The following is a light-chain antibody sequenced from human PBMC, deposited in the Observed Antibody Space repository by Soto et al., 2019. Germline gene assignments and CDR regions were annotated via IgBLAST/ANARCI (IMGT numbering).Light chain of an antibody. V-gene: IGKV3-15*01. Sequence: EIVLTQSPATLSVSPGERVTLSCRASQSVDINLAWYQQKPGQAPRLLIYGASTRATDTSGTFSGRGSGTEFTLTISNLRPEDFAVYYCQQYRSWPRTFGQGTKVDIK. CDR2: GAS. J-gene: IGKJ1*01. CDR1: QSVDIN. CDR3: QQYRSWPRT.